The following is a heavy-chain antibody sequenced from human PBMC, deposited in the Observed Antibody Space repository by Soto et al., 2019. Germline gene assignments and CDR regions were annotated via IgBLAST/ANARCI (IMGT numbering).Heavy chain of an antibody. CDR2: ISYSGST. CDR3: AREKTRWYFDF. J-gene: IGHJ2*01. Sequence: QVQLQESGPGLVKPSETLSLTCTVSGDSISTYYWSWIRQPPGKGLEWIGYISYSGSTNYNPSLKSRVTISINTSKNQSLLKLSSVTAADTAVYYCAREKTRWYFDFWGRGTLVTVSS. CDR1: GDSISTYY. V-gene: IGHV4-59*01.